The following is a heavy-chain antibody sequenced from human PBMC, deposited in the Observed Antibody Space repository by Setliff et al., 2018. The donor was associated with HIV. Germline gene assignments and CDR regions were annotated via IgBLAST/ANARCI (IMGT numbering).Heavy chain of an antibody. Sequence: NPSETLSLTCNYSGNSFSGYHWNWIRQPAGKGLEWLGRIYYTGSTEYNPSLKSRLTMSMDTSKDQFSLRLVSLTTADTAVYYCARSIYGSGTYPLDVWGPGTLVTV. CDR2: IYYTGST. J-gene: IGHJ4*02. V-gene: IGHV4-4*07. CDR1: GNSFSGYH. CDR3: ARSIYGSGTYPLDV. D-gene: IGHD3-10*01.